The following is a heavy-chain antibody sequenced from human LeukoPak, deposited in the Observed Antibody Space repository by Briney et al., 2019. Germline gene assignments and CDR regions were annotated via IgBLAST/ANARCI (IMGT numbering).Heavy chain of an antibody. Sequence: GGSLRLSCAASGFTFSSYGMHWVRQAPGKGLEWVAVISYDGSNKYYADSVKGRFTISRDNSENTLYLQMNSLRAEDTAVYYCAKKSLPTITIFGVVTLDYWGQGTLVTVSS. V-gene: IGHV3-30*18. J-gene: IGHJ4*02. D-gene: IGHD3-3*01. CDR2: ISYDGSNK. CDR1: GFTFSSYG. CDR3: AKKSLPTITIFGVVTLDY.